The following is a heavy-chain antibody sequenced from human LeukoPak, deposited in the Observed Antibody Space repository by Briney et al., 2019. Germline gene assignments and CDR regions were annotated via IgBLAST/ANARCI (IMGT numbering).Heavy chain of an antibody. Sequence: SQTLSLTCTVSGGSISSGDYYWSWIRQPPGKGLEWIGYIYYSGSTYYNPSLKSRVTISVDTSKNQFSLKLSSVTAADTAVYYCARDYSSSPGSWFDPWGQGTLVTVSS. V-gene: IGHV4-30-4*08. CDR2: IYYSGST. D-gene: IGHD6-6*01. J-gene: IGHJ5*02. CDR1: GGSISSGDYY. CDR3: ARDYSSSPGSWFDP.